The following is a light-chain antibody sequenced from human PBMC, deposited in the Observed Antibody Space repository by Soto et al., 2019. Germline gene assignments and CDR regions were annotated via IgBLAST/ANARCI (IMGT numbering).Light chain of an antibody. Sequence: DIVMTPSPDSLAVSLGERATINCKSSQSVLYSSNNKNYLALYQQKPGPPPKLLIYWASTRESGVPDRFSGTGSGTQFALTIAILQAEDVAVYSFQQYYSSPFTFGHGTKVDIK. CDR3: QQYYSSPFT. J-gene: IGKJ3*01. CDR1: QSVLYSSNNKNY. V-gene: IGKV4-1*01. CDR2: WAS.